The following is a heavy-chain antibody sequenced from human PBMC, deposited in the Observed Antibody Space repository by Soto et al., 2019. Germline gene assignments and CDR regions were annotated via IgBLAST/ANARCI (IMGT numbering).Heavy chain of an antibody. V-gene: IGHV4-34*01. J-gene: IGHJ5*02. CDR1: GGSFSGYY. CDR2: INHSGST. D-gene: IGHD3-10*01. CDR3: ARGTLLRFGGAAWFDP. Sequence: SETLSLTCAVYGGSFSGYYWSWIRQPPGKGLEWIGEINHSGSTNYNPSLKSRVTISVDTSKNQFSLKLSSVTAADTAVYYCARGTLLRFGGAAWFDPWGQGTLVTVSS.